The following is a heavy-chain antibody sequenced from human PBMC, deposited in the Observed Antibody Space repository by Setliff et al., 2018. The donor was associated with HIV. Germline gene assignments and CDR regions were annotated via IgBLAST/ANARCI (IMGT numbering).Heavy chain of an antibody. CDR3: AKDHYGMDV. Sequence: GGSLRLSCAASRFTFSYYTMHWIRQTPDNGLEWVAVISYDGNSQYYADSVKGRFTISRDNSKNTLYLQMNSLRAEDTAVYYCAKDHYGMDVWGKGTTVTVSS. V-gene: IGHV3-30*04. CDR2: ISYDGNSQ. J-gene: IGHJ6*04. CDR1: RFTFSYYT.